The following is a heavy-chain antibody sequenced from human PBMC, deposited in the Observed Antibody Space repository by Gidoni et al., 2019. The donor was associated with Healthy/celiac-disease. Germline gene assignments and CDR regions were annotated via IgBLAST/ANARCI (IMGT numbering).Heavy chain of an antibody. D-gene: IGHD3-10*01. V-gene: IGHV4-34*01. J-gene: IGHJ4*02. Sequence: QVQLQQWGAGLLKPSETLSLTCAVYGGSFSGYYWSWIRQPPGKGLEWIGEINHSGSTNYNPSLKSRVTISVDTSKNQFSLKLSSVTAADTAVYYCAREKNYGSSPGADWGQGTLVTVSS. CDR2: INHSGST. CDR3: AREKNYGSSPGAD. CDR1: GGSFSGYY.